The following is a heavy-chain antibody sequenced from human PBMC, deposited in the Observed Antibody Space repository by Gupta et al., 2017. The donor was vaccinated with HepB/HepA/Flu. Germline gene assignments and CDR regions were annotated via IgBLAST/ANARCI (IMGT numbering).Heavy chain of an antibody. D-gene: IGHD2-2*01. J-gene: IGHJ6*03. CDR1: GGTFRRYP. Sequence: QVKRVQSGAEVRKPGSSVKVPCRDYGGTFRRYPISWVRKAPGQGLEWMGGIIPIFGTANYAQKFQGRVTITADESTSTAYRELSSLRSEDTAVYYCATDCSSTSCQYKNYYYYYMDVWGKGTTVTVSS. CDR3: ATDCSSTSCQYKNYYYYYMDV. V-gene: IGHV1-69*01. CDR2: IIPIFGTA.